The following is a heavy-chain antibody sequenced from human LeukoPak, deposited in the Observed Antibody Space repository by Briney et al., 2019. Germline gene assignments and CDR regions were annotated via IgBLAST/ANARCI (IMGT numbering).Heavy chain of an antibody. CDR2: IYPEDSGA. D-gene: IGHD2/OR15-2a*01. J-gene: IGHJ4*01. CDR3: ARRGSSSSHFDS. Sequence: GESLKISCQGSGHNFNTYWIGWVRQMPGKGLEWMGIIYPEDSGARYSPSFQGHVTISADKSISTAYLQWSTLKASDTATYYCARRGSSSSHFDSWGRGTQVIVSS. CDR1: GHNFNTYW. V-gene: IGHV5-51*01.